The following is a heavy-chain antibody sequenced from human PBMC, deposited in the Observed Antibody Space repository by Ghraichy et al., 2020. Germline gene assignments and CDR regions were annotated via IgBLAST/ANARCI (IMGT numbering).Heavy chain of an antibody. CDR3: ARVLMGPAAMRWAWFAP. Sequence: GGSLRLSCAASGFTFSSYSMNWVRQAPGKGLEWVSSISSSSSYIYYADSVKGRFTISRDNAKNSLYLQMNSLRAEDTAVYYCARVLMGPAAMRWAWFAPWGQGTLVTVSS. V-gene: IGHV3-21*01. CDR2: ISSSSSYI. CDR1: GFTFSSYS. D-gene: IGHD2-2*01. J-gene: IGHJ5*02.